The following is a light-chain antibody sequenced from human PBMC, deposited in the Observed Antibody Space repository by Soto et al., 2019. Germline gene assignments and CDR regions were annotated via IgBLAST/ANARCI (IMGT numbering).Light chain of an antibody. CDR3: TSYRRGPLYV. J-gene: IGLJ1*01. V-gene: IGLV2-14*03. CDR2: DVT. CDR1: STDVSTSTF. Sequence: QSALTQPASVSGSPGQSITIPCTGISTDVSTSTFVSWYQHHPGKAPRLILYDVTHRPSGISTRFSGSKSGDTATLTISGLQAEDEADYFCTSYRRGPLYVFGSGTKLTVL.